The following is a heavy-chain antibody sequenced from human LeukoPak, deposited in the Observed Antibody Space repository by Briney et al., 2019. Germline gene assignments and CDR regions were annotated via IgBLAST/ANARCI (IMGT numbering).Heavy chain of an antibody. CDR1: GGSISSSSYY. D-gene: IGHD6-13*01. V-gene: IGHV4-39*01. CDR3: ASTRSSTWSFFDN. Sequence: SETLSLTCTVSGGSISSSSYYWGWIRQPPGKGLEWIGITYYSGTSYNNPSLKSRVTISGDTSKNQFSLKVTSVTAADTAVYFYASTRSSTWSFFDNWGQGTLVTVSS. CDR2: TYYSGTS. J-gene: IGHJ4*02.